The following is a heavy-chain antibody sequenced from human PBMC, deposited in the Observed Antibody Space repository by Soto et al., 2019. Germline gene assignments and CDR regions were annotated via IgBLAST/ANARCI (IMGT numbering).Heavy chain of an antibody. D-gene: IGHD3-16*01. V-gene: IGHV6-1*01. CDR3: AREWGTGKLDGFDI. CDR1: GDSVSSNSAA. CDR2: TYYRSKWYN. J-gene: IGHJ3*02. Sequence: SQTLSLTCAISGDSVSSNSAAWNWSRQSPSRGLEWLGRTYYRSKWYNDYAVSVQSRITINPDTSKNQFSLQLNSVTPEDTALYYCAREWGTGKLDGFDIWGQGTMVTVSS.